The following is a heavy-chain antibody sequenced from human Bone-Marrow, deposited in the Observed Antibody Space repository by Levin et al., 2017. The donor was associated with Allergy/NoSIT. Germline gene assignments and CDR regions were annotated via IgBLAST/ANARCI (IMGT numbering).Heavy chain of an antibody. V-gene: IGHV2-5*02. Sequence: SGPTLVKPTQTLTLTCTFSGFSLRTSAVGVGWIRQPPGKALEWLALIYWDDDVRYSPSLKNRLTISKDTSKHQVVLTIADMDPADTATYYCVHCGGYSHAYYAYWGQGTLVTVSS. CDR3: VHCGGYSHAYYAY. CDR1: GFSLRTSAVG. J-gene: IGHJ4*02. D-gene: IGHD5-18*01. CDR2: IYWDDDV.